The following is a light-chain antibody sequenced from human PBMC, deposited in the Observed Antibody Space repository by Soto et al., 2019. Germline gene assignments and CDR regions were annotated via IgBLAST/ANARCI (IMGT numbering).Light chain of an antibody. CDR3: HQTHSLPLS. V-gene: IGKV1-12*01. J-gene: IGKJ3*01. Sequence: IQMTQSPSSVSASVGDRVTMTCRASQGVGGWLAWYQQKPGKVPKLLIYATSSLHSGVPSRFSGSGSGTDFTLSIRSLQPEDFATYYCHQTHSLPLSFGPGTKVDSK. CDR1: QGVGGW. CDR2: ATS.